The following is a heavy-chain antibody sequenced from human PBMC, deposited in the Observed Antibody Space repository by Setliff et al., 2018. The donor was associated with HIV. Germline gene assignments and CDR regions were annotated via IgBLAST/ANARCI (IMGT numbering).Heavy chain of an antibody. CDR3: ARGRDCDTSNCLLRYYYNYGLDV. D-gene: IGHD1-1*01. Sequence: SETLSLTCAVYGGSFSGYDWSWIRQPPGKGLECIGKISHTGSANYNASLKSRVTMSVDRSKNQFSLRLTSMTAADTAVYFCARGRDCDTSNCLLRYYYNYGLDVWGRGTTVTVSS. V-gene: IGHV4-34*01. J-gene: IGHJ6*02. CDR2: ISHTGSA. CDR1: GGSFSGYD.